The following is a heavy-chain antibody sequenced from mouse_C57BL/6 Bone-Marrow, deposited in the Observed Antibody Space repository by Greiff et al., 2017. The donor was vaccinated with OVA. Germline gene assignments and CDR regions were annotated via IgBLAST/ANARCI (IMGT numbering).Heavy chain of an antibody. V-gene: IGHV1-53*01. D-gene: IGHD3-2*02. CDR2: INPSNGGT. J-gene: IGHJ2*01. Sequence: VQLQQPGTELVKPGASVKLSCKASGYTFTSYWMHWVKQRPGQGLEWIGNINPSNGGTNYNEKFKSKATLTVDKSSSTAYMQLSGLTSEDSAVYYCATGPAQATSYFDYWGQGTTLTVSS. CDR3: ATGPAQATSYFDY. CDR1: GYTFTSYW.